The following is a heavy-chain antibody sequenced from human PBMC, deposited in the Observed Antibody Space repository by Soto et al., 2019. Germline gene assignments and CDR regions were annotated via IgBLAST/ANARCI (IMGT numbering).Heavy chain of an antibody. CDR3: AKEVGCGYYNGFDF. J-gene: IGHJ4*02. CDR2: ITWNSGNI. CDR1: GFTFDDYA. V-gene: IGHV3-9*01. Sequence: EVQLVESGGGLVQPGRSLRLSCAASGFTFDDYAMHWVRQAPGKGLEWVAGITWNSGNIGYADSVKGRFTISRDSAKNALYLQRNSLGAEDTALYYCAKEVGCGYYNGFDFWGQGTLVTVSS. D-gene: IGHD3-22*01.